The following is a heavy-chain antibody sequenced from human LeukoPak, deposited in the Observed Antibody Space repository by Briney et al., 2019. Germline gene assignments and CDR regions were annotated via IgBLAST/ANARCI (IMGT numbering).Heavy chain of an antibody. D-gene: IGHD7-27*01. CDR1: GYAFTGYY. CDR2: INPNSGGT. J-gene: IGHJ4*02. Sequence: ASVKVSCKASGYAFTGYYMHWVRQAPGQGLEWMGWINPNSGGTNYAQKFQGRVTMTRDTSISTAYMELSRLRSDDTAVYYCARDRATGDHSIFDYWGQGTLVTVSS. CDR3: ARDRATGDHSIFDY. V-gene: IGHV1-2*02.